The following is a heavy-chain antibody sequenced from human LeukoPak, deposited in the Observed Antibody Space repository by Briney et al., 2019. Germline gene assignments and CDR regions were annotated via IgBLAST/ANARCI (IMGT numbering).Heavy chain of an antibody. CDR1: GYSISSGYY. J-gene: IGHJ4*02. V-gene: IGHV4-38-2*02. CDR2: IYHSGST. CDR3: VGYSYGSYFDY. Sequence: SETLSLTCTVSGYSISSGYYWGWIRQPPGKGLEWIGSIYHSGSTNYNPSLKSRVTISVDTSKNQLSLKLSSVTAADTAVYYCVGYSYGSYFDYWGQGTLVTVSS. D-gene: IGHD5-18*01.